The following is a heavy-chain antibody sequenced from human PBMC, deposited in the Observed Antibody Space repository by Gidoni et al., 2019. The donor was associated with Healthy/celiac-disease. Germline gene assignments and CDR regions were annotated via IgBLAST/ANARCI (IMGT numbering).Heavy chain of an antibody. CDR1: GFTFDDYA. CDR3: AKDFRGGNYHY. V-gene: IGHV3-9*01. J-gene: IGHJ4*02. CDR2: ISWNSGSI. D-gene: IGHD2-15*01. Sequence: EVQLVVSGGGLVQPGRSLRLSCAASGFTFDDYAMHWVRQAPGKGLEWVSGISWNSGSIGYADSVKGRFTISRDHAKNSLYLQMNSLRAEDTALYYCAKDFRGGNYHYWGQGTLVTVSS.